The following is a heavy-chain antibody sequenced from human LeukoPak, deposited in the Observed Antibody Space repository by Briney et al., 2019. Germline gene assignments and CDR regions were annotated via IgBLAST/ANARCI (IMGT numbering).Heavy chain of an antibody. CDR1: GGSINNYY. Sequence: SETLSLTCTVSGGSINNYYWSWIRQPPGKGLEWIGSIYYSGSTYYNPSLKSRVTISVDTSKNQFSLKLSSVTAADTAVYYCASPQRPGYCSGGSCYAVDFDYWGQGTLVTVSS. J-gene: IGHJ4*02. D-gene: IGHD2-15*01. CDR3: ASPQRPGYCSGGSCYAVDFDY. V-gene: IGHV4-59*05. CDR2: IYYSGST.